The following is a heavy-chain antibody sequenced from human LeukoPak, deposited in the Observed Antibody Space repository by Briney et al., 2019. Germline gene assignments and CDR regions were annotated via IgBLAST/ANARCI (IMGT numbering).Heavy chain of an antibody. J-gene: IGHJ3*02. V-gene: IGHV4-39*07. Sequence: PSETLSLTCTVSGGSISSSNFYWGWIRQPPGKGLECIGSIYYSGRTYYKPSLKSRVTISVDTSKNQFSLKLSSVTAADTAVYFCARGPYSYDSSGAFDIWGQGTMVTVSS. D-gene: IGHD3-22*01. CDR3: ARGPYSYDSSGAFDI. CDR2: IYYSGRT. CDR1: GGSISSSNFY.